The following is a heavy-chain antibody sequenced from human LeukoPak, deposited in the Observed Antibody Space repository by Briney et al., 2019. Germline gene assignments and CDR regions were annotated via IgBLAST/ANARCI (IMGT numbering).Heavy chain of an antibody. J-gene: IGHJ4*02. CDR1: GFTVSSNY. CDR2: IYSGGST. D-gene: IGHD3-22*01. Sequence: GGSLRLSCAASGFTVSSNYMSWVRQAPGKGLEWVSVIYSGGSTYYADSVKGRFTISRDNSKNTLYLQMNSLRAEDTAVYYCARIGYDSSGYYFDYWGQGTLVTASS. CDR3: ARIGYDSSGYYFDY. V-gene: IGHV3-66*01.